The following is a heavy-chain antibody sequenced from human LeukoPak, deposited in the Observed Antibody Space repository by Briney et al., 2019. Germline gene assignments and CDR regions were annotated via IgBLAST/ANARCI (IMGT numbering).Heavy chain of an antibody. CDR1: GFTFSSYG. CDR3: AITMVRGVILYYFDY. V-gene: IGHV3-30*03. J-gene: IGHJ4*02. Sequence: PGRSLRLSCAASGFTFSSYGMHWVRQAPGKGLEWVAVISYDGSNKYYADSVKGRFTISRDNSKNTLYLQMNSLRAEDTAVYYCAITMVRGVILYYFDYWGQGTLVTVSS. CDR2: ISYDGSNK. D-gene: IGHD3-10*01.